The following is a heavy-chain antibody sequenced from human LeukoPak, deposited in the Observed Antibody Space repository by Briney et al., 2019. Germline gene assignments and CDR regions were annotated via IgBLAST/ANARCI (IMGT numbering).Heavy chain of an antibody. CDR1: EITLSNYG. CDR2: ISDSGGST. CDR3: ARARDSSGYYYYYYMDV. V-gene: IGHV3-23*01. J-gene: IGHJ6*03. Sequence: GGSLRLSCAVSEITLSNYGMSWVRQAPGKGLEWVAGISDSGGSTNYADSVKGRFTISRDNPKNTLYLQMNSLRAEDTAVYYCARARDSSGYYYYYYMDVWGKGTTVTVSS. D-gene: IGHD3-22*01.